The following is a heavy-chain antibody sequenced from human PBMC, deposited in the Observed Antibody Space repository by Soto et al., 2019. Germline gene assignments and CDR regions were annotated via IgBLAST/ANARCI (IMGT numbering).Heavy chain of an antibody. V-gene: IGHV1-2*04. J-gene: IGHJ3*02. CDR3: ASKTIFGDYDAFDI. CDR1: GYTFTGYY. CDR2: INPNSGGT. D-gene: IGHD3-3*01. Sequence: GASVKVSCKGSGYTFTGYYMHWVRQAPGQGLEWMGWINPNSGGTNYAQKFQGWVTMTRDTSIGTAYMELSSLRSEATAVYYCASKTIFGDYDAFDIWGQGTMVTVSS.